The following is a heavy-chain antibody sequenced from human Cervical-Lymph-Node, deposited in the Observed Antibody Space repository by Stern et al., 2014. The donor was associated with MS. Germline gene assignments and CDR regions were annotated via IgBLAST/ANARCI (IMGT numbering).Heavy chain of an antibody. J-gene: IGHJ5*01. CDR1: GGSMSSKY. Sequence: QLQLQESGPGLVKPSETVSLTCTVSGGSMSSKYWNWIRQPPGKGLEWIGYIYSDGSTNYNPSLKSRVIISLDTSTNQFSLSLPSVTAADTAVYYCARVTGRGTRQNWFDSWGQGTLVTVSS. CDR2: IYSDGST. CDR3: ARVTGRGTRQNWFDS. D-gene: IGHD1-26*01. V-gene: IGHV4-59*01.